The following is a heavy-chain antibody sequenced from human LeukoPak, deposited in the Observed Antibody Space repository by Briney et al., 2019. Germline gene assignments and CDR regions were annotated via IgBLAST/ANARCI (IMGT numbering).Heavy chain of an antibody. CDR2: ISSSSSYI. Sequence: PGGSLRLSCAASGFTFSSYSMNWVRQAPGKGLEWVSSISSSSSYIYYADSVKGRFTISRDNAKNSLYLQMNSLRAEDTAVYYCARGGFLEWLFLDLFDYWGQGTLVTVSS. D-gene: IGHD3-3*01. V-gene: IGHV3-21*01. J-gene: IGHJ4*02. CDR1: GFTFSSYS. CDR3: ARGGFLEWLFLDLFDY.